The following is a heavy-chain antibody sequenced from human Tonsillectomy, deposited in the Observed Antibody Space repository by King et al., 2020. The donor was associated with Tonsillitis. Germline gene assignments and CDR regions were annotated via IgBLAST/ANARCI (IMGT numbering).Heavy chain of an antibody. J-gene: IGHJ2*01. V-gene: IGHV3-74*01. CDR3: ARGIGCCGDCYFAYIGL. D-gene: IGHD2-21*02. CDR1: GFTFSSYW. Sequence: EVQLVESGGGLVQPGGSLRLSCAASGFTFSSYWMHWVRQAPGKGLVWVSRINSDGSSTSYADSVKGRFTISRDNAKNTLYLQMNSLRAEDTAVYYCARGIGCCGDCYFAYIGLGGRGTLVTVSS. CDR2: INSDGSST.